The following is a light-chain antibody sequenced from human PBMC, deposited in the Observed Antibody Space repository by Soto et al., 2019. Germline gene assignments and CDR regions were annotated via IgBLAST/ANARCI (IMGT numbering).Light chain of an antibody. CDR3: CSYAGSTTHYV. V-gene: IGLV2-23*02. Sequence: QSALTQPAAVSGSTGQSITISCTGTSSDVGYYNLVSWYQQHPGKAPKLIIYKVNKRPSGFSNRFSGSKSGNTASLTISGLQAEDEADYYCCSYAGSTTHYVFGTGTKLTVL. CDR1: SSDVGYYNL. J-gene: IGLJ1*01. CDR2: KVN.